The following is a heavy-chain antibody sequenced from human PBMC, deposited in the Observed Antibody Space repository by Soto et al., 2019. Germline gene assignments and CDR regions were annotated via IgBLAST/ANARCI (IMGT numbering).Heavy chain of an antibody. J-gene: IGHJ6*02. CDR1: GGSFSGYY. Sequence: SETLSLTCAVYGGSFSGYYWSWIRQPPGKGLEWIGEINHSGSTNYNPSLKSRVTISVDTSKNQFSLKLSSVTAADTAVYYCARGPFYYYYGMDVWGQGTTVTVSS. CDR2: INHSGST. CDR3: ARGPFYYYYGMDV. V-gene: IGHV4-34*01.